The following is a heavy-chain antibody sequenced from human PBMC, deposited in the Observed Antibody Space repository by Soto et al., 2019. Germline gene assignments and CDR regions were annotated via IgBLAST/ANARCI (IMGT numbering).Heavy chain of an antibody. V-gene: IGHV3-33*01. CDR2: IWYDGSNK. J-gene: IGHJ4*02. Sequence: LRLSCAASGFTFSSYGMHWVRQAPGKGLEWVAVIWYDGSNKYYADSVKGRFTISRDNSKNTLYLQMNSLRAEDTAVYYCARHSGSYSRRDYYFDYWGQGTLVTVSS. CDR3: ARHSGSYSRRDYYFDY. D-gene: IGHD1-26*01. CDR1: GFTFSSYG.